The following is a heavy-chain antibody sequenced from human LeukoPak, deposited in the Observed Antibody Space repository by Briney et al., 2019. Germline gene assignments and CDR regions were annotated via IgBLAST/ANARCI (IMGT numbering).Heavy chain of an antibody. Sequence: ASVKVSCKASGGTFSSYAISWVRQAPGQGLEWMGRIIPILGIANYAQKFQGRVTITADKSTSTAYMELSSLRSEDTAVYYCARAQLGYCSSTSCYTPCDYWGQGTLVTVSS. CDR1: GGTFSSYA. V-gene: IGHV1-69*04. CDR3: ARAQLGYCSSTSCYTPCDY. CDR2: IIPILGIA. J-gene: IGHJ4*02. D-gene: IGHD2-2*02.